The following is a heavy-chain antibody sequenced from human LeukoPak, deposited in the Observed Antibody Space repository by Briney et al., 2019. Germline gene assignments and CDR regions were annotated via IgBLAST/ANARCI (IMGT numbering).Heavy chain of an antibody. CDR2: IIPIFGTA. J-gene: IGHJ6*03. V-gene: IGHV1-69*06. D-gene: IGHD3-22*01. CDR1: GYTFTSYG. Sequence: ASVKVSCKASGYTFTSYGISWVRQAPGQGLEWMGGIIPIFGTANYAQKFQGRVTITADKSTSTAYMELSSLRSEDTAVYYCAQTVAEPNYYDSSGSNYYYYMDVWGKGTTVTVSS. CDR3: AQTVAEPNYYDSSGSNYYYYMDV.